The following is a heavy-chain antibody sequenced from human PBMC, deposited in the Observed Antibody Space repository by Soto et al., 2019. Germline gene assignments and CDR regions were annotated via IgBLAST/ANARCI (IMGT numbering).Heavy chain of an antibody. V-gene: IGHV1-18*01. D-gene: IGHD3-9*01. CDR3: ARRGYDILTGSQGFDY. J-gene: IGHJ4*02. Sequence: ASVKVSCKASGYTFTSYGISWVRQAPGQGLEWMGWISAYNGNTNYAQKLQGRVTMTTDTSTSTAYMELRSLRSDDTAVYYCARRGYDILTGSQGFDYWGQGTLVTVSS. CDR2: ISAYNGNT. CDR1: GYTFTSYG.